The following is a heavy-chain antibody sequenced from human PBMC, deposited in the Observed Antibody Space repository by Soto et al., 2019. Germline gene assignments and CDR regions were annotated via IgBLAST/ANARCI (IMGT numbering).Heavy chain of an antibody. CDR2: IKSKTDGGTT. Sequence: GGSLRLSCAASGFIFSNAWMNWVRQAPGMGLEWVGRIKSKTDGGTTDYAAPVKGRFTISRDDSKNMLYLEMNSLKTEDTAVYYCTTCGSDCFSAYWSQGTLVTGSS. CDR1: GFIFSNAW. J-gene: IGHJ4*02. V-gene: IGHV3-15*07. CDR3: TTCGSDCFSAY. D-gene: IGHD2-21*02.